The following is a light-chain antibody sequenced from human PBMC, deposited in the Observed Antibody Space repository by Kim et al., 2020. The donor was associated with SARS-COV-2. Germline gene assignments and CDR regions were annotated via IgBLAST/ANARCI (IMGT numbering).Light chain of an antibody. CDR2: EVD. CDR1: SSDVGGYKY. J-gene: IGLJ1*01. V-gene: IGLV2-14*01. CDR3: SSYIRGSTNYV. Sequence: QSITISCTGTSSDVGGYKYVSWYQQHPGKAPKLVIYEVDKRPSGVSIRFSGSKSGNTASLTISGLQAEDEADYYCSSYIRGSTNYVFGTGTKVTVL.